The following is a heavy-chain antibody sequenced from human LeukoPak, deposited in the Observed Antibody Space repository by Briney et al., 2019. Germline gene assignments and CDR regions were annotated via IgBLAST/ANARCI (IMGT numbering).Heavy chain of an antibody. CDR1: GGTFSSYA. Sequence: ASVEVSCKASGGTFSSYAISWVRQAPGQGLEWMGRIIPILGIANYAQKFQGRVTITADKSTSTAYMELSSLRSEDTAVYYCARGGRYYDILTGSWFDPWGQGTLVTVSS. CDR3: ARGGRYYDILTGSWFDP. V-gene: IGHV1-69*04. J-gene: IGHJ5*02. D-gene: IGHD3-9*01. CDR2: IIPILGIA.